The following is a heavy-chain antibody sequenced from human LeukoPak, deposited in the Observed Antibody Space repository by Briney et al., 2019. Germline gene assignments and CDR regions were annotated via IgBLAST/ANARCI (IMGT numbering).Heavy chain of an antibody. Sequence: SESLSLTCTVSGGSISSSSFYWAWIRQPPGKGLEWIGTFYYSGTSYYNPSLQSRVTISLDASKNQFSLKLSSVTAADTAVYYCASTLKRTYYDFWSGYSAFDIWGQGTMVTVSS. D-gene: IGHD3-3*01. V-gene: IGHV4-39*01. CDR3: ASTLKRTYYDFWSGYSAFDI. J-gene: IGHJ3*02. CDR1: GGSISSSSFY. CDR2: FYYSGTS.